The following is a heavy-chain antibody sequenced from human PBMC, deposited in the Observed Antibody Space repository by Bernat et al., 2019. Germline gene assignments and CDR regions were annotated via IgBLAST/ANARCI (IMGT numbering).Heavy chain of an antibody. Sequence: QVQLQESGPGLVKPSETLSLTCTVSGGSISSYYWSWIRQPPGKGLEWIGYIYYSGSTYYNPSLKSRVTISVDTSKNQFSLKLSSVTAADTAVYYCARVGDSSSPDAFDIWGQGTMVTVSS. CDR3: ARVGDSSSPDAFDI. CDR1: GGSISSYY. V-gene: IGHV4-59*08. CDR2: IYYSGST. D-gene: IGHD6-13*01. J-gene: IGHJ3*02.